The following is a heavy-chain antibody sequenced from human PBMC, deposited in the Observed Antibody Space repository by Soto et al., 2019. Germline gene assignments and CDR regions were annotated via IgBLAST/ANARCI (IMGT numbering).Heavy chain of an antibody. D-gene: IGHD3-3*01. CDR3: ARAPTPYYDFWSGYYIDY. J-gene: IGHJ4*02. Sequence: PGGSLRLSCAASGFTFSGSAMHWVRQAPGKGLVWVSRINTDGSSTSYADSVKGRFTISRDNAKDTLYLQMNSLRAEDTAVYYCARAPTPYYDFWSGYYIDYWGQGTLVTVSS. V-gene: IGHV3-74*01. CDR1: GFTFSGSA. CDR2: INTDGSST.